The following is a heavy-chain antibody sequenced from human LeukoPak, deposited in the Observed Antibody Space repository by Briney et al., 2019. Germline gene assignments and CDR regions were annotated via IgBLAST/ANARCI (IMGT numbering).Heavy chain of an antibody. CDR1: GFTFSSYA. Sequence: GGSLRLSCAASGFTFSSYAMHWVRQAPGKGLEWVSGISWNSGSIGYADSVKGRFTISRDNAKNSLYLQMNSLRAEDTALYYCAKDGGPYSSGSDYWGQGTLVTVSS. D-gene: IGHD6-25*01. CDR2: ISWNSGSI. J-gene: IGHJ4*02. V-gene: IGHV3-9*01. CDR3: AKDGGPYSSGSDY.